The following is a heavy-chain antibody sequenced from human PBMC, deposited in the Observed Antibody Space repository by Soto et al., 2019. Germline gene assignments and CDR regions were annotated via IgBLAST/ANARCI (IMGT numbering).Heavy chain of an antibody. CDR2: ISDSGGSA. CDR3: AKDREYQVLWGYFQH. J-gene: IGHJ1*01. Sequence: EVQLLESGGGLVQPGGSLRLSCAASGFTFSSYAMSWVRQAPGKGLEWVSSISDSGGSAYYADSVKGRFTISRDISKNTLYLQMYSLRAEDTALYYFAKDREYQVLWGYFQHWGQGTLITVSS. CDR1: GFTFSSYA. D-gene: IGHD2-2*01. V-gene: IGHV3-23*01.